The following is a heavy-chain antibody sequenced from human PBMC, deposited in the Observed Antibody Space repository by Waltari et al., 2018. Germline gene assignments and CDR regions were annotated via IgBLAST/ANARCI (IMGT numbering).Heavy chain of an antibody. Sequence: EVQLVASGGDLVHPGGSLRLSCAGSGFTFSDHYIDWVRQAPGEGLGWLGLTRNKETSYSTVYAASVKGRFTISRDDSKNLAYLQMNSLRIEDTAIYYCVRSYTASPMDVWGQGTTVTVSS. V-gene: IGHV3-72*01. J-gene: IGHJ6*02. CDR2: TRNKETSYST. D-gene: IGHD2-2*02. CDR1: GFTFSDHY. CDR3: VRSYTASPMDV.